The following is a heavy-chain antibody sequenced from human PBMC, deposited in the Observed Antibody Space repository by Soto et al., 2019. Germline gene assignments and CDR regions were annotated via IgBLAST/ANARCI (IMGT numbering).Heavy chain of an antibody. CDR1: GFTFSTYA. D-gene: IGHD4-4*01. V-gene: IGHV3-23*01. Sequence: EVQLLESGGGLVQPGGSLRLSCAASGFTFSTYAMSWVRQAPGKGLEWVSAMSGGGGSIYYADSVKGRFTISRDNSKSXLYLQMSSLRAEDTAIFYCATDVRLTVTTGLEFDCWGQGTLVTVSS. CDR2: MSGGGGSI. CDR3: ATDVRLTVTTGLEFDC. J-gene: IGHJ4*02.